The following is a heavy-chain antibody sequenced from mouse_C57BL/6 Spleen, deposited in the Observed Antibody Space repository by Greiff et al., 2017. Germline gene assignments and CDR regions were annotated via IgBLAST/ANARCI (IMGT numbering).Heavy chain of an antibody. CDR1: GYAFSSSW. J-gene: IGHJ4*01. CDR2: IYPGDGDT. CDR3: ASSSPYYYAMDY. Sequence: VQLVESGPELVKPGASVKISCKASGYAFSSSWMNWVKQRPGKGLEWIGRIYPGDGDTNYNGKFKGKATLTADKSSSTAYMQLSSLTSEDSAVYFCASSSPYYYAMDYWGQGTSVTVSS. V-gene: IGHV1-82*01. D-gene: IGHD1-1*01.